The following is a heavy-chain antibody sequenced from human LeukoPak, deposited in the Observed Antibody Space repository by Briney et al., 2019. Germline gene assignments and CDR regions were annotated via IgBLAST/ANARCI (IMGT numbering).Heavy chain of an antibody. J-gene: IGHJ6*02. CDR1: GGSFSGYY. CDR3: ARQGIAVAPPAGQDYYYYGMDV. V-gene: IGHV4-59*08. D-gene: IGHD6-19*01. Sequence: PSETLSLTCAVYGGSFSGYYWSWIRQPPGKGLEWIGYIYYGGSTNYNPSLKSRVTISVDTSKNQFSLKLSSVTAADTAVYYCARQGIAVAPPAGQDYYYYGMDVWGQGTTVTVSS. CDR2: IYYGGST.